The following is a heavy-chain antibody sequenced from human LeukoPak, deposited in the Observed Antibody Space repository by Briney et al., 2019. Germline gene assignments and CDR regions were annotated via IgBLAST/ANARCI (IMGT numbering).Heavy chain of an antibody. Sequence: ASVKVSCKVSGSTLAESSIHWLRQAPGKGLEWMGGYDPEEGGIIYAQKFLDRVTMTEDTSTTTAYMEVSSLRSEDTAVYFCAGDRGITITKDFDYWGQGTLVTVAS. J-gene: IGHJ4*02. D-gene: IGHD1-1*01. CDR2: YDPEEGGI. CDR1: GSTLAESS. V-gene: IGHV1-24*01. CDR3: AGDRGITITKDFDY.